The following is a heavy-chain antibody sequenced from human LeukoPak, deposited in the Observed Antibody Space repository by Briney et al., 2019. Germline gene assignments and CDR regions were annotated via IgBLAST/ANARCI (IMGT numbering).Heavy chain of an antibody. CDR2: IDYRGST. CDR3: ARSRSGYSYDHAAFVI. CDR1: GGSISNYY. Sequence: SETLSLTCTVSGGSISNYYWSWIRQPPGKGREWIAYIDYRGSTTYNPSLKSRVTISVDTSRNQFSLKLSSVTAADTAVSYCARSRSGYSYDHAAFVIWGQGTMVTVSS. J-gene: IGHJ3*02. V-gene: IGHV4-59*01. D-gene: IGHD5-18*01.